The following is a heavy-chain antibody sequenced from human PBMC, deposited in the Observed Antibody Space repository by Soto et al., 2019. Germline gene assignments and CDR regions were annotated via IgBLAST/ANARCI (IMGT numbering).Heavy chain of an antibody. V-gene: IGHV3-11*01. CDR3: ARVSWREKYGMDV. J-gene: IGHJ6*02. CDR1: GFTFSDSY. Sequence: GGFLRLSCAASGFTFSDSYMSRIRHAPGKGLAWISYISFSGNNVYYADSLKGRFTISRDNAKNSLYLQMNRLRAEDTAVYYCARVSWREKYGMDVWGQGTTVTVSS. CDR2: ISFSGNNV.